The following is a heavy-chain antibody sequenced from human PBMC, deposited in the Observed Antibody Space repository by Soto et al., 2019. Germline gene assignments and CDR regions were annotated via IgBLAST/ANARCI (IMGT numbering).Heavy chain of an antibody. Sequence: EVQLVESGGGLVQPGGSLRLSCAASGFTVSSNYMSWVRQAPGKGLEWVSVIYSGGSTYYADSVKGRFTISRHNSKNTLYLQMNSLRAEDTAVYYCATSKYCSGGSCYSLLYFDLWGRGTLVTVSS. CDR2: IYSGGST. V-gene: IGHV3-53*04. J-gene: IGHJ2*01. D-gene: IGHD2-15*01. CDR3: ATSKYCSGGSCYSLLYFDL. CDR1: GFTVSSNY.